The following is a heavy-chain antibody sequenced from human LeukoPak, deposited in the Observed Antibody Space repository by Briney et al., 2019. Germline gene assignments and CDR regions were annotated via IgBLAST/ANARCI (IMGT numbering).Heavy chain of an antibody. D-gene: IGHD1-26*01. CDR3: ARDPYSGTYSDYYYYYMDV. CDR1: GFLFSSFE. J-gene: IGHJ6*03. V-gene: IGHV3-48*03. CDR2: ISSSGITI. Sequence: GGSLRLSCAASGFLFSSFEVNWVRQAPGKGLEWVSYISSSGITIYYADSVKGRFTISRDNAKNSLYLQLNSLRAEDTAVYYCARDPYSGTYSDYYYYYMDVWGKGTTVTVSS.